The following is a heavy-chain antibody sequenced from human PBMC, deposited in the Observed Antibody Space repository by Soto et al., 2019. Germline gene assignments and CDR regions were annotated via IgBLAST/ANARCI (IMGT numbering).Heavy chain of an antibody. Sequence: GGSLRLSCAASGFTFSSYGMHWVRQAPGKGLEWVAVIWYDGSNKYYADSVKGRFTISRDNSKNTLYLQMNRLRAEDTAVYYCAREKRRSNFDYWGQGTLVTVSS. CDR1: GFTFSSYG. J-gene: IGHJ4*02. CDR3: AREKRRSNFDY. D-gene: IGHD2-8*01. V-gene: IGHV3-33*01. CDR2: IWYDGSNK.